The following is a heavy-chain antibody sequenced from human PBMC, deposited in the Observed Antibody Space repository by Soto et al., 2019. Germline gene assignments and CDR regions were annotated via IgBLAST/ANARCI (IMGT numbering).Heavy chain of an antibody. CDR3: ARDLTSYCYYGMDV. V-gene: IGHV3-48*03. Sequence: GGSLRLSCAASGFTFSSYEMNWVRQAPGKGLEWVSYISSSGSTIYYADSVKGRFTISRDNAKNSLYLQMNSLRAEDTAVYYCARDLTSYCYYGMDVWGQGTPVTVSS. D-gene: IGHD2-2*01. J-gene: IGHJ6*02. CDR1: GFTFSSYE. CDR2: ISSSGSTI.